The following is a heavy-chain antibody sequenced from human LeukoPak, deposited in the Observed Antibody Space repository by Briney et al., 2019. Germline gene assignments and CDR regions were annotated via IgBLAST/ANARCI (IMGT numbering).Heavy chain of an antibody. V-gene: IGHV3-23*01. D-gene: IGHD6-13*01. CDR2: ISGSGGST. Sequence: PGGSLRLSCAASGFTFSSYAMSWVRQAPGKGLEWVSAISGSGGSTYYAGSVKGRFTISRDNSKNTLYLQMNSLRAEDTAVYYCAKGGIATAASIWFDPWGQGTLVTVSS. J-gene: IGHJ5*02. CDR3: AKGGIATAASIWFDP. CDR1: GFTFSSYA.